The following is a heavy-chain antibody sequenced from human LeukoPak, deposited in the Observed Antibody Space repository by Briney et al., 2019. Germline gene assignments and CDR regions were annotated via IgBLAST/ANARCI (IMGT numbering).Heavy chain of an antibody. CDR2: IWYDGSNK. J-gene: IGHJ4*02. Sequence: GGSLRLSCAASGFTFSSYGMHWVRQAPGKGLEWVAVIWYDGSNKYYADSVKGRFTISRDNSKNTLYLQMNSLRAEDTAVHYCARDAGSGVLWFGELFPYYFDYWGQGTLVTVSS. D-gene: IGHD3-10*01. CDR1: GFTFSSYG. CDR3: ARDAGSGVLWFGELFPYYFDY. V-gene: IGHV3-33*01.